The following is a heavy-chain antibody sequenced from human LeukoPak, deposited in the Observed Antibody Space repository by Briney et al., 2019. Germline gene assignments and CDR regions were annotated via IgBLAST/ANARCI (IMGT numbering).Heavy chain of an antibody. CDR2: IIPIFGTA. V-gene: IGHV1-69*13. J-gene: IGHJ5*02. Sequence: GASVTVSCTASGGTFSSYAISWVRQAPGQGLEWMGGIIPIFGTANYAQTFQGRVTITADESTSTAYMELSSLRSEDTAVYYCARDWRTTGTYNWFDPWGQGTLVTVSS. D-gene: IGHD1-1*01. CDR1: GGTFSSYA. CDR3: ARDWRTTGTYNWFDP.